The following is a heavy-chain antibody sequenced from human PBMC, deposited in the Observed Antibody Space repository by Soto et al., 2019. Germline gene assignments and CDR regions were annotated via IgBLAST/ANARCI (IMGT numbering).Heavy chain of an antibody. J-gene: IGHJ5*02. CDR2: IYYSGST. V-gene: IGHV4-59*01. CDR1: GGSISSYY. Sequence: PSETLSLTCTVSGGSISSYYWSWIRQPPGKGLGWIGYIYYSGSTNYNPSLKSRVTISVDTSKNQFSLKLSSVTAADTAVYYCARGWQAGTHWFDPWGQGTLVTVSS. CDR3: ARGWQAGTHWFDP. D-gene: IGHD6-13*01.